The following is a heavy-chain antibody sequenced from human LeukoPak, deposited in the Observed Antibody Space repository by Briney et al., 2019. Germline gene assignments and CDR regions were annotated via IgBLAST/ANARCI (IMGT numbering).Heavy chain of an antibody. V-gene: IGHV3-11*01. J-gene: IGHJ3*02. D-gene: IGHD2-21*02. CDR3: ARDRLGGDGAFDI. CDR2: ISSSGGAM. CDR1: GFTFDDYA. Sequence: PGRSLRLSCAASGFTFDDYAMHWVRQAPGKGLEWISYISSSGGAMYYADSVKGRFTISRDNAKNSLYLQMNSLRAEDTAMYYCARDRLGGDGAFDIWGQGTMVTVSS.